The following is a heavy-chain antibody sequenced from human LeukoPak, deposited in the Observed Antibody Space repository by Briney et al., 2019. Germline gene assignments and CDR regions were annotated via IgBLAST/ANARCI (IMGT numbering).Heavy chain of an antibody. D-gene: IGHD2-21*01. J-gene: IGHJ5*02. CDR2: FYASGTT. V-gene: IGHV4-4*07. CDR3: ARTHCGGGSCDTFDP. Sequence: SETLSLTCNVFGVSISNYFWSWLRQPAGKGLEWIGRFYASGTTYYNPSLRSRVTLSMDTSKNHFSLKLTSVTAADTAVYYCARTHCGGGSCDTFDPWGQGTLVTVSS. CDR1: GVSISNYF.